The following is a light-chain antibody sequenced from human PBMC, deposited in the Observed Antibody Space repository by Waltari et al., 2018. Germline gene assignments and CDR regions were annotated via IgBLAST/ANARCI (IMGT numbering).Light chain of an antibody. CDR1: NIGSKN. CDR2: YDT. J-gene: IGLJ7*01. V-gene: IGLV3-21*01. CDR3: QVWDSSSDHAL. Sequence: SYELTQPPSMSVSPGQTARITCGGDNIGSKNVHWYQQKSPQAPMLVIYYDTRRPSGIPDRIAGSNSGNTATLTITGVEAGDEADYYCQVWDSSSDHALFGGGTRLTV.